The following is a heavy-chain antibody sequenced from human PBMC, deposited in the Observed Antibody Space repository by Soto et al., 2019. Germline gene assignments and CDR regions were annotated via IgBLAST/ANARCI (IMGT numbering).Heavy chain of an antibody. D-gene: IGHD2-2*01. CDR2: ISFTGTA. CDR1: GGSISSFY. CDR3: ARVQAEQGSCSHDS. V-gene: IGHV4-59*01. Sequence: SETLSLTWTVAGGSISSFYLSWIRQRPGKGLEWIRYISFTGTATYSPSLSRRVSMSVDTSKSQFSLNLNSVTAADTALSYCARVQAEQGSCSHDSWGRGILVTVSS. J-gene: IGHJ4*02.